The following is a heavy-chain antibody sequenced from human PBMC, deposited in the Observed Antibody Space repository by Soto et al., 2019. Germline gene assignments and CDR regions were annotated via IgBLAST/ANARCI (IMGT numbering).Heavy chain of an antibody. CDR3: ARDYYDSSGYYSVGYYYGMDV. D-gene: IGHD3-22*01. CDR1: GYTFTSYG. CDR2: ISAYNGNT. V-gene: IGHV1-18*01. J-gene: IGHJ6*02. Sequence: GASVKVSCKASGYTFTSYGISWVRQAPGQGLGWMGWISAYNGNTKYAQNFQGRVTMTTDTSTNLAYMELRSLRSDDTAVYYCARDYYDSSGYYSVGYYYGMDVWGQGTTVTVSS.